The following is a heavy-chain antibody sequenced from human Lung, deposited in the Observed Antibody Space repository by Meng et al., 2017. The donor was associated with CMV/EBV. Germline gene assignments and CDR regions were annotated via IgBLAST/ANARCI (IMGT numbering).Heavy chain of an antibody. CDR3: ARGGGSVQFFEWLNY. D-gene: IGHD3-3*01. CDR2: MNPNSGNT. V-gene: IGHV1-8*01. J-gene: IGHJ4*02. CDR1: GYTFTSYD. Sequence: ASVKVSCKTSGYTFTSYDINWVRQATGQGLEWMGWMNPNSGNTGVAQKFQGRVTMTRDTSINTAYMELSSLKSEDTAIYYCARGGGSVQFFEWLNYWGQGTLVTVSS.